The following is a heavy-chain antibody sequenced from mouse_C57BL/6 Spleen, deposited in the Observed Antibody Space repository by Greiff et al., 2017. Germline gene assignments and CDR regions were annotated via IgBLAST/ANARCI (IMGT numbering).Heavy chain of an antibody. CDR3: ARSGDYDEGFAY. CDR1: GYTFTSYW. D-gene: IGHD2-4*01. Sequence: QVHVKQPGAELVKPGASVKLSCKASGYTFTSYWMQWVKQRPGQGLEWIGEIDPSDSYTNYNQKFKGKATLTVDTSSSTAYMQLRSLTSEDSAVYYCARSGDYDEGFAYWGQGTLVTVSA. CDR2: IDPSDSYT. J-gene: IGHJ3*01. V-gene: IGHV1-50*01.